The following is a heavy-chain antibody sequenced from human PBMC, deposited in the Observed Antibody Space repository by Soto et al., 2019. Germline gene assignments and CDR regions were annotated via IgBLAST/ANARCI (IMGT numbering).Heavy chain of an antibody. V-gene: IGHV3-9*01. CDR3: AKGRAAASYYYMDV. CDR1: GFTFDDYA. Sequence: EVQLVESGGGLVQPGRSLRLSCAASGFTFDDYAMHWVRQAPGKGLEWVSGISWNSGSIGYADSVKGRFTISRDNAKNSLYLQMKSLRAEDTALYYCAKGRAAASYYYMDVWGKGTTVTVSS. CDR2: ISWNSGSI. J-gene: IGHJ6*03. D-gene: IGHD6-25*01.